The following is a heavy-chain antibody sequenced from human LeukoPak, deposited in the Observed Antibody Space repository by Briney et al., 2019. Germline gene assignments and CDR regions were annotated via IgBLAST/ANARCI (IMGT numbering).Heavy chain of an antibody. V-gene: IGHV3-33*06. CDR1: GFTFSSFA. CDR2: IWYDGSNK. Sequence: GGSLRLSCVTSGFTFSSFAIHWVRQAPGKGPEWVAVIWYDGSNKYYADSVKGRFTISRDNSKNTLYLQMNSLRAEDTAVYYCAKDGPNWRRDFDYWGQGTLVTVSS. J-gene: IGHJ4*02. CDR3: AKDGPNWRRDFDY. D-gene: IGHD1-1*01.